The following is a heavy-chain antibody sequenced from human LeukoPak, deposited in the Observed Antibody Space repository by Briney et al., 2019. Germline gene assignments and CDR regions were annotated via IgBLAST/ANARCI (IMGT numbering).Heavy chain of an antibody. CDR2: IIPIFGTA. CDR3: ARGDDSSGQIDY. Sequence: SVKVSCKASGGTFSSYAISWVRQAPGQGLEWMGGIIPIFGTANYAQKFQGSVTITTDESTSTAYMELSSLRSEDTAVYYCARGDDSSGQIDYWGQGTLVTVSS. V-gene: IGHV1-69*05. D-gene: IGHD3-22*01. CDR1: GGTFSSYA. J-gene: IGHJ4*02.